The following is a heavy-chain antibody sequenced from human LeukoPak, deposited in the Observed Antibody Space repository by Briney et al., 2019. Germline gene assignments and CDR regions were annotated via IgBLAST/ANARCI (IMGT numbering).Heavy chain of an antibody. CDR2: ISSSSSYI. D-gene: IGHD6-13*01. J-gene: IGHJ5*02. V-gene: IGHV3-21*01. Sequence: GGSLRLSCAASGFTFSSYSMNWVRQAPGKGLEWVSSISSSSSYIYYADSVKGRFTISRDNAKNSLYLQMNSLRAEDTAVYYCARLGSSSWNNWFDPWGQGTQVTVSS. CDR3: ARLGSSSWNNWFDP. CDR1: GFTFSSYS.